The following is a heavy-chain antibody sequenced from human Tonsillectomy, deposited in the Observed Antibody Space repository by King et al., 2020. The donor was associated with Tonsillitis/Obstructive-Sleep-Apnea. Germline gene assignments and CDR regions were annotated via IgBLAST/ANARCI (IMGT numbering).Heavy chain of an antibody. D-gene: IGHD6-13*01. V-gene: IGHV3-23*04. CDR1: GFTFSSYA. J-gene: IGHJ2*01. CDR2: ISGGGDNT. Sequence: VQLVESGGGLVQPGGSLRLSCAASGFTFSSYAMSWVRQAPGKGLEWVSAISGGGDNTYYVDSVKGRFTNSRDNSKNTVDLQMNSLRAEDTAIYYCAKRAGPRISAAGTLDFWGRGTLVTVSS. CDR3: AKRAGPRISAAGTLDF.